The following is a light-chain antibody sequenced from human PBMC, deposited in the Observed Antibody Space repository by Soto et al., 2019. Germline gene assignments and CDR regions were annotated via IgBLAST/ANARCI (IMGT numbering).Light chain of an antibody. V-gene: IGLV2-14*01. CDR1: SSDVGGYNY. CDR2: EVD. Sequence: QSALTQPASVSGSPGQSITISCTGTSSDVGGYNYVSWYQHHPGKAPKLMIYEVDTRPSGVSNRFSGSKSGNTASLTISGLQAEDEAEYCCSSYTSSSTLDLVFGGGTKLTVL. CDR3: SSYTSSSTLDLV. J-gene: IGLJ2*01.